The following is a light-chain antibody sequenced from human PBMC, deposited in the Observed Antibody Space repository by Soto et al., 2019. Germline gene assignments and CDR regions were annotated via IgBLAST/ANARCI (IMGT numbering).Light chain of an antibody. Sequence: QSALTQPPSVSGSPGQSVTISCTGTSTDFVSYNRVSWYQQYPGKAPKLMISGVSERPSGVPDRFSGSKSGNTASLTISGLQAEDEADYYCCSYVDTDTWVFGGGTQLTVL. CDR2: GVS. CDR1: STDFVSYNR. J-gene: IGLJ3*02. V-gene: IGLV2-11*01. CDR3: CSYVDTDTWV.